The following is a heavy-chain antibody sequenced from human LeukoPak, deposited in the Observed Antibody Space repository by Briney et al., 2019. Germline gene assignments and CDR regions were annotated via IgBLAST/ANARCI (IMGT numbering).Heavy chain of an antibody. CDR1: GFTFSSYA. CDR2: ISGSGGTT. J-gene: IGHJ4*02. Sequence: GGSLRLSCAASGFTFSSYALSWVRQAPGKGLDLVSAISGSGGTTYYADSVKGRFTISRDNSKNTLYLQMNSLRAEDTAVYYCAKDRRNDYGDYGGYWGQGTLVTVSS. D-gene: IGHD4-17*01. CDR3: AKDRRNDYGDYGGY. V-gene: IGHV3-23*01.